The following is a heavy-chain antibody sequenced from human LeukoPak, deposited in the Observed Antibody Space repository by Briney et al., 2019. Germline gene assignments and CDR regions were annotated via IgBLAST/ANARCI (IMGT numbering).Heavy chain of an antibody. Sequence: PSETLSLTCTVSGGSISSYYWSWIRQPPRKGLEWIGYIYYSGSTNYNPSLKSRVTISVDTSKNQFSLKLSSVTAADTAVYYCAREGSGDAFDIWGQGTMVTVSS. J-gene: IGHJ3*02. D-gene: IGHD1-26*01. CDR3: AREGSGDAFDI. CDR1: GGSISSYY. CDR2: IYYSGST. V-gene: IGHV4-59*01.